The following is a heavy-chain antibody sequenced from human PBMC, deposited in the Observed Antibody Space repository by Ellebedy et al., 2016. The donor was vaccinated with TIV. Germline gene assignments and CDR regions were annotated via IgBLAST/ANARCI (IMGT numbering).Heavy chain of an antibody. CDR3: ARARSSGWLHTPDY. D-gene: IGHD6-19*01. CDR2: MNPNSGNT. V-gene: IGHV1-8*01. J-gene: IGHJ4*02. CDR1: GYTFTSYD. Sequence: AASVKVSCKASGYTFTSYDINWARQATGQGLEWMGWMNPNSGNTGYAQKFQGRVTMTRNTSISTAYMEMSSLRSEDTAVYYCARARSSGWLHTPDYWGQGTLVIVSS.